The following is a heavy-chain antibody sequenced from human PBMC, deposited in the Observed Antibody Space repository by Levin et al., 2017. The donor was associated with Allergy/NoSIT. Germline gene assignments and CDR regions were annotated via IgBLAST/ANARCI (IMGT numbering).Heavy chain of an antibody. CDR3: ARGTGSSWYVFPDY. Sequence: LSLTCAASGFTFSSYAMHWVRQAPGKGLEWVAVISYDGSNKYYADSVKGRFTISRDNSKNTLYLQMNSLRAEDTAVYYCARGTGSSWYVFPDYWGQGTLVTVSS. V-gene: IGHV3-30-3*01. D-gene: IGHD6-13*01. CDR1: GFTFSSYA. CDR2: ISYDGSNK. J-gene: IGHJ4*02.